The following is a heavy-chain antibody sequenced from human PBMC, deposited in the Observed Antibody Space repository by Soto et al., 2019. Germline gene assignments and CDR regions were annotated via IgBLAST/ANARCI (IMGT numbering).Heavy chain of an antibody. D-gene: IGHD4-17*01. V-gene: IGHV3-33*06. J-gene: IGHJ4*02. Sequence: GGSLRRSWAVSGFKFSYYVMQWVRQAPGKGLEWLTVIWYDGSTHHYAESVKGRFTISRDNSRNTLYLQMHSLRADDTAIYYCAKSYDYGDYVDYWGQGTLVTVSS. CDR1: GFKFSYYV. CDR2: IWYDGSTH. CDR3: AKSYDYGDYVDY.